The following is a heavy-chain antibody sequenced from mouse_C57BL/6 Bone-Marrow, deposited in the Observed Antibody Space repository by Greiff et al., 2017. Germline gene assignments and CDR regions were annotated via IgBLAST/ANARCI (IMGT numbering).Heavy chain of an antibody. D-gene: IGHD1-1*01. CDR1: GYTFTDYE. CDR3: TRYYYGSPWCAY. CDR2: IDPETGGT. Sequence: QVQLQQSGAELVRPGASVTLSCKASGYTFTDYEMHWVKQTPVHGLEWIGAIDPETGGTAYNQKFKGKAILTADKSSSTAYMELRSLTSEDSAVYYCTRYYYGSPWCAYWGQGTLVTVSA. J-gene: IGHJ3*01. V-gene: IGHV1-15*01.